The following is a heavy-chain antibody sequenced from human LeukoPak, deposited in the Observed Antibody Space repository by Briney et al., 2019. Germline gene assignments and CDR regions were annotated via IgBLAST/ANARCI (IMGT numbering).Heavy chain of an antibody. D-gene: IGHD6-19*01. Sequence: ASVKVSCKASGYTFTGQFIHWLRQAPGQGLEWMGWIDPPSGAPHYAQKFQDTITLTRDTSIATAYMEVHRLQTDDTAVYYCARSGFSTGFYLDSWGQGTPISVSS. CDR2: IDPPSGAP. CDR1: GYTFTGQF. CDR3: ARSGFSTGFYLDS. J-gene: IGHJ4*02. V-gene: IGHV1-2*02.